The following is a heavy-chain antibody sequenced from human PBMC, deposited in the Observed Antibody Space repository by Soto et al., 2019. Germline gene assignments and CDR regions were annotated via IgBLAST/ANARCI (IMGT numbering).Heavy chain of an antibody. V-gene: IGHV3-23*01. CDR3: AKDRDGAAAGPTKFYGMDV. CDR1: GFTFSSYA. Sequence: EVQLLESGGGLVQPGGSLRLSCAASGFTFSSYAMSWVRQAPVKGLEGVSVISGSGDSTYYADSVRGRFTISRDNSKNTLYLQMNSLRAEDTAVYYCAKDRDGAAAGPTKFYGMDVWGQGTTVTVSS. D-gene: IGHD6-13*01. J-gene: IGHJ6*02. CDR2: ISGSGDST.